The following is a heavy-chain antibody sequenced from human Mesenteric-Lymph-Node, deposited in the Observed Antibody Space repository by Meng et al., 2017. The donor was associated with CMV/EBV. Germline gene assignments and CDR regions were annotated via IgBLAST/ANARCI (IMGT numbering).Heavy chain of an antibody. CDR3: ARAERYPLDY. CDR2: ISYDGSNK. J-gene: IGHJ4*02. Sequence: LSLTCAASGFTFSSYAMHWVRQAPGKGLEWVAVISYDGSNKYYADSVKGRFTISRDNSKNTLYLQMNSLRAEDTAVYYCARAERYPLDYWGQGTLVTVSS. V-gene: IGHV3-30-3*01. CDR1: GFTFSSYA. D-gene: IGHD1-26*01.